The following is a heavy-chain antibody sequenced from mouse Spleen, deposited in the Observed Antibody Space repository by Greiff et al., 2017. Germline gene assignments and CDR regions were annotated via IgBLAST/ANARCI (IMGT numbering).Heavy chain of an antibody. Sequence: EVQLQQSGAELVRPGASVKLSCTASGFNIKDDYMHWVKQRPEQGLEWIGWIDPENGDTEYASKFQGKATITADTSSNTAYLQLSSLTSEDTAVYYCTRGKVRLDYWGQGTTLTVSS. D-gene: IGHD2-14*01. J-gene: IGHJ2*01. V-gene: IGHV14-4*01. CDR1: GFNIKDDY. CDR2: IDPENGDT. CDR3: TRGKVRLDY.